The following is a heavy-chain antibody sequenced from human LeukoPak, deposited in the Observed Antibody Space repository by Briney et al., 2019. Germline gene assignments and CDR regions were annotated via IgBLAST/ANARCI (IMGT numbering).Heavy chain of an antibody. CDR2: ISAYNGNT. CDR1: GYTFTSYG. V-gene: IGHV1-18*01. CDR3: ARDVSPMGNPGCFQH. D-gene: IGHD7-27*01. Sequence: ASVKVSCKASGYTFTSYGISWVRQAPGQGLEWMGWISAYNGNTNYAQKLQGRVTMTTDTSTSTAYMELRSLRSDDTAVYYCARDVSPMGNPGCFQHWGQGTLVTVSS. J-gene: IGHJ1*01.